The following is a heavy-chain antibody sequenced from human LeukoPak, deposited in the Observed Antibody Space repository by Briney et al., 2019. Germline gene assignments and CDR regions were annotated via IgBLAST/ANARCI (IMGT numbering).Heavy chain of an antibody. Sequence: SETLSLTCTVSGGSISSFYWSWIRQPPGKGLEWIGYIHYSGSTNYNPSLLSRVTISVDTSKNQFSLKLSSVTAADTAVYYCARLPGGASGWSNPFDYWGQGTLVTVSS. V-gene: IGHV4-59*01. CDR1: GGSISSFY. CDR2: IHYSGST. J-gene: IGHJ4*02. D-gene: IGHD6-19*01. CDR3: ARLPGGASGWSNPFDY.